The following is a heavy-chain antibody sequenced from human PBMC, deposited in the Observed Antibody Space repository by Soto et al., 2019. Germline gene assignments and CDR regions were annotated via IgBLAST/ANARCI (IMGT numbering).Heavy chain of an antibody. CDR2: IIPIFGTA. V-gene: IGHV1-69*13. CDR1: GGTFSSYA. J-gene: IGHJ4*02. Sequence: SVKVSCKASGGTFSSYAISWLRQAPGQGLEWMGGIIPIFGTANYAQKFQGRVTITADESTSTAYMELSSLRSEDTAVYYCAILRRGPGSYHIFDYWGQGTLVTVSS. CDR3: AILRRGPGSYHIFDY. D-gene: IGHD3-10*01.